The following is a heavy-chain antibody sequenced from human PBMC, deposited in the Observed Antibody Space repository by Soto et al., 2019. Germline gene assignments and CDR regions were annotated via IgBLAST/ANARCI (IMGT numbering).Heavy chain of an antibody. J-gene: IGHJ6*02. CDR3: ARDSVRDYLYYYYGMDV. D-gene: IGHD4-17*01. V-gene: IGHV3-21*01. Sequence: GGSLRLSCAASGFTFRSFTMNWVRQAPGKGLEWVSTISSSSYIYYADSVKGRFTISRDNAKNSLFLQMNSLRADDTAVYYCARDSVRDYLYYYYGMDVWGQGTTVTVSS. CDR1: GFTFRSFT. CDR2: ISSSSYI.